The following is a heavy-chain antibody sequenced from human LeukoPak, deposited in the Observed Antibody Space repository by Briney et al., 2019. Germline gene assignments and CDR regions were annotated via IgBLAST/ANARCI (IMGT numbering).Heavy chain of an antibody. CDR2: ISSSSSYI. CDR3: ARESGMRGSYWFDP. V-gene: IGHV3-21*01. Sequence: GGSLRLSCAASGFTLSSYSMNWVRQAPGKGLEWVSSISSSSSYIYYADSVKGRFTISRDNAKNSLYLQMNSLRAEDTAVYYCARESGMRGSYWFDPWGQGTLVTVSS. D-gene: IGHD1-26*01. CDR1: GFTLSSYS. J-gene: IGHJ5*02.